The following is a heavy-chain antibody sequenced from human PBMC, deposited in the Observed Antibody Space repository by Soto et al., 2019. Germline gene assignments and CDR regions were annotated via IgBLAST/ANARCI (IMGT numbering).Heavy chain of an antibody. D-gene: IGHD3-3*01. CDR2: ISTYNGNT. Sequence: ASVKVSCKASGYTFTSYGISWVRQAPGQGLEWMGWISTYNGNTNYAQHLQGRVSMTTDTSTSTAYMDLRSLRSDDTAMYYCARHAYDFWSGHPNPRYYYGMDVWGQGTTVTVSS. V-gene: IGHV1-18*01. J-gene: IGHJ6*02. CDR3: ARHAYDFWSGHPNPRYYYGMDV. CDR1: GYTFTSYG.